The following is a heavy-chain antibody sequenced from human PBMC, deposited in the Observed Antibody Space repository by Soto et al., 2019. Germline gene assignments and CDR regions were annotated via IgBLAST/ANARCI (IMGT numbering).Heavy chain of an antibody. V-gene: IGHV4-59*01. CDR3: ARGQLDSSTSYYSPYYFDY. Sequence: SETLSLTCTVSGGSISSYYWSWIRQPPGKGLEWIGYIYYSGSTNYNPSLKSRVTISVDTSKNQFSLKLSSVTAADTAVYYCARGQLDSSTSYYSPYYFDYWGQETLVPVSS. D-gene: IGHD2-2*01. CDR2: IYYSGST. CDR1: GGSISSYY. J-gene: IGHJ4*02.